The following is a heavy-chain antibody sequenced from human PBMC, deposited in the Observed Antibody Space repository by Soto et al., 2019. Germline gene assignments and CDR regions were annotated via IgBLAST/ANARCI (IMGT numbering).Heavy chain of an antibody. D-gene: IGHD1-1*01. CDR1: GFTVSGKKY. CDR3: AAWHLQEHAYDI. CDR2: LYDLDGT. Sequence: GGSLRLSCAAFGFTVSGKKYVAWVRQAPGKGLEWVSALYDLDGTYYADSVKGRFTTSSDSSRTTVYLQMNSLRPDDTAVYSCAAWHLQEHAYDIWGQGTVVT. V-gene: IGHV3-53*01. J-gene: IGHJ3*02.